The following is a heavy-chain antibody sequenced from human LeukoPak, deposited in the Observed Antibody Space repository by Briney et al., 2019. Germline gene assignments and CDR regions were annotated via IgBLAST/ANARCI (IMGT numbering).Heavy chain of an antibody. D-gene: IGHD2-15*01. Sequence: GGSLRLSCAASGFTFRNYDMSWVRQAPGKGLEWVSALNAGGGSTHYADSVKGRFTISRDNSKNTLYLQINSLGVEDTAVYYCATHIRDRYCSGGSCYSPFDFWGQGTLVTVSS. CDR2: LNAGGGST. CDR3: ATHIRDRYCSGGSCYSPFDF. V-gene: IGHV3-23*01. CDR1: GFTFRNYD. J-gene: IGHJ4*02.